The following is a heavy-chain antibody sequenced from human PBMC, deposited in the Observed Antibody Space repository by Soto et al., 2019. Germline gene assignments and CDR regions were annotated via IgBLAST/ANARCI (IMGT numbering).Heavy chain of an antibody. CDR2: IYFSGTT. V-gene: IGHV4-39*01. D-gene: IGHD3-9*01. CDR1: VVSISSRNNY. Sequence: SETLSLTCTFSVVSISSRNNYCGWIRQSPGKGLEWIGSIYFSGTTYYNPSLESRVTISVDTSKNQFSLRLSSVTAADTAIYYCARHTADILTGYSQNWFERWGQGTLVTVSS. CDR3: ARHTADILTGYSQNWFER. J-gene: IGHJ5*02.